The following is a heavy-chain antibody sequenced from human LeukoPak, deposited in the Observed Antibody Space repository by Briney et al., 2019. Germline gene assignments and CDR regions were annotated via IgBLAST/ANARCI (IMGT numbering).Heavy chain of an antibody. CDR2: TYYRSTWYN. CDR3: ARRLTQYDCFDP. V-gene: IGHV6-1*01. D-gene: IGHD2-2*01. Sequence: SQTLSLTCALSGDSFSINSVTWHWIRQSPSRGLEWLDGTYYRSTWYNDYAVSVRGRITVNPDTSNNQFSLHLNSVTPEDTAVYYCARRLTQYDCFDPWGQGSLVTVAS. J-gene: IGHJ5*02. CDR1: GDSFSINSVT.